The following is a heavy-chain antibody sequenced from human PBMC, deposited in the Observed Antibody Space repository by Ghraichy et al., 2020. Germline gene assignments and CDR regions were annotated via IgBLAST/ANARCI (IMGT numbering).Heavy chain of an antibody. V-gene: IGHV3-30*18. D-gene: IGHD6-19*01. CDR1: GFTFSSYG. Sequence: GGSLRLSCAASGFTFSSYGMHWVRQAPGKGLEWVAVISYDGSNKYYADSVKGRFTISRDNSKNTLYLQMNSLRAEDTAVYYCAKDGHSSGWYTFQHWGQGTLVTVSS. J-gene: IGHJ1*01. CDR3: AKDGHSSGWYTFQH. CDR2: ISYDGSNK.